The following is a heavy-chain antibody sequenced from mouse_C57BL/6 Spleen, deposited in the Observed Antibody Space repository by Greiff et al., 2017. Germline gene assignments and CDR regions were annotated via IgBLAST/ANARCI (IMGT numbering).Heavy chain of an antibody. D-gene: IGHD1-1*01. Sequence: EVKLMESGPGLVKPSQSLSLTCSVTGYSITSGYYWNWIRQFPGNKLEWMGYISYDGSNNYNPSLKNRISITRGTSKNQFFLKLNSVTTEDTATYYCARDRTVSWYFDVWGTGTTVTVAS. J-gene: IGHJ1*03. CDR2: ISYDGSN. CDR3: ARDRTVSWYFDV. V-gene: IGHV3-6*01. CDR1: GYSITSGYY.